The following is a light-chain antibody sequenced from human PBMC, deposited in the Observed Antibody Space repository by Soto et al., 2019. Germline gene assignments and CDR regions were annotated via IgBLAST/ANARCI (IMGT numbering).Light chain of an antibody. V-gene: IGKV1-33*01. Sequence: DIQMTQSPSSLSASVGDRVTITCQASQDISNYLNWYQQKPGKAPKLLIYDASNLETGVPSRFSGSGSGTDLTFTISSLQPEDIATYSCQQYDNLLWTFGQGTKVEIK. CDR1: QDISNY. CDR3: QQYDNLLWT. J-gene: IGKJ1*01. CDR2: DAS.